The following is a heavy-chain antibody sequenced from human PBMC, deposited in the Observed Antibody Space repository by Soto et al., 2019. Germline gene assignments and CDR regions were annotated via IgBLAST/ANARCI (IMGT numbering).Heavy chain of an antibody. CDR2: IIPIFGTA. CDR1: VVTFSSYS. V-gene: IGHV1-69*01. J-gene: IGHJ4*02. Sequence: QVQLVQSGAEVKKPGSSVKVSCKASVVTFSSYSINWVRQAPGQGLEWMGEIIPIFGTANYAQKFQGRVTITADESTSTAYMELSSLRSEDTAVYYCARDGGRHSGGIDYWGQGTLVTVSS. CDR3: ARDGGRHSGGIDY. D-gene: IGHD1-26*01.